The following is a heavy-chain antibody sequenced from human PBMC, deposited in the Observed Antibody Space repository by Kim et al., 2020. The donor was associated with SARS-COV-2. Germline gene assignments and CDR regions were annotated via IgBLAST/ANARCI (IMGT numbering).Heavy chain of an antibody. D-gene: IGHD3-22*01. Sequence: GGSLRLSCAASGFTFSSYGMHWVRQAPGKGLEWVAVISYDGSNKYYADSVKGRFTISRDNSKNTLYLQMNSLRAEDTAVYYCAKDFDSSGYLSLLDYYFDSWGQGTLVTVSS. CDR1: GFTFSSYG. CDR3: AKDFDSSGYLSLLDYYFDS. CDR2: ISYDGSNK. V-gene: IGHV3-30*18. J-gene: IGHJ4*02.